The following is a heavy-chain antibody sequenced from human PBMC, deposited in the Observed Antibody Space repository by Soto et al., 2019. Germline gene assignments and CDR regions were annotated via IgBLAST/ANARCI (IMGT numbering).Heavy chain of an antibody. D-gene: IGHD3-3*01. V-gene: IGHV4-59*01. CDR2: IYYSGST. CDR1: GGSISSYY. J-gene: IGHJ6*02. CDR3: ARSNYYYDFWSGPPGGHMDV. Sequence: SETLSLTCTVSGGSISSYYWSWIRQPPGKGLEWIGYIYYSGSTNYNPSLKSRVTISVDTSKDQFSLKLSSVTAADTAVYYCARSNYYYDFWSGPPGGHMDVWGQGATVTVSS.